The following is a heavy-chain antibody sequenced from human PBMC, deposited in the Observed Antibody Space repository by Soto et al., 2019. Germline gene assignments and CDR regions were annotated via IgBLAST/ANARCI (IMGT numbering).Heavy chain of an antibody. D-gene: IGHD2-21*01. J-gene: IGHJ3*02. V-gene: IGHV3-74*01. CDR2: INSDGSIT. Sequence: EAQLEESGGGLVQPGGSLRLSCAASGFTFSLSWMHWVRQGPGNRPVRVSRINSDGSITTYADSVKGRFTISRDNAKKTLYLQMNSLTAADTAVYYCARDLENCGGECSSAFDIWGQGTMVTVSS. CDR1: GFTFSLSW. CDR3: ARDLENCGGECSSAFDI.